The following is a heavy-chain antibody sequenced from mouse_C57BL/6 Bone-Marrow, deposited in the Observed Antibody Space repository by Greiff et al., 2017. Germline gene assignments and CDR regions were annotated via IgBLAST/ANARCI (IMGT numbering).Heavy chain of an antibody. D-gene: IGHD1-1*01. CDR3: AREGTTVVPWYFDV. Sequence: LVESGAELVRPGTSVKVSCKASGYAFTNYLIEWVKQRPGQGLEWIGVINPGSGGTNYNEKFKGKATLTADKSSSTAYMQLSSLTSEDSAVYFCAREGTTVVPWYFDVWGTGTTVTVSS. V-gene: IGHV1-54*01. CDR1: GYAFTNYL. J-gene: IGHJ1*03. CDR2: INPGSGGT.